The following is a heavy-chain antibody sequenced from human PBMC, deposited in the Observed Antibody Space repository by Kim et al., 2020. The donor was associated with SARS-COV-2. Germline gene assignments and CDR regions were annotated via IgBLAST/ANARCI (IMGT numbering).Heavy chain of an antibody. Sequence: SVKVSCKASGGTFSSYAISWVRQAPGQGLEWMGGIIPIFGTANYAQKFQGRVTITADESTSTAYMELSSLRSEDTAVYYCARNAIVATTRSAFDIWGQGTMVTVSS. D-gene: IGHD5-12*01. CDR1: GGTFSSYA. V-gene: IGHV1-69*13. CDR2: IIPIFGTA. CDR3: ARNAIVATTRSAFDI. J-gene: IGHJ3*02.